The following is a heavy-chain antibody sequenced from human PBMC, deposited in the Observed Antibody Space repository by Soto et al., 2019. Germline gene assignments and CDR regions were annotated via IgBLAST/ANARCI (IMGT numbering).Heavy chain of an antibody. J-gene: IGHJ6*02. CDR2: ISYDGSNK. D-gene: IGHD3-3*01. CDR3: AKGNTVVLRFLESSRGMDV. Sequence: LRLSCAASGFTFSSYDMHWVRQAPGKGLEWVAVISYDGSNKYYADSVKGRFTISRDNSKNTLYLQMNSLRAEDTAVYYCAKGNTVVLRFLESSRGMDVWGQGTTVTVSS. CDR1: GFTFSSYD. V-gene: IGHV3-30*18.